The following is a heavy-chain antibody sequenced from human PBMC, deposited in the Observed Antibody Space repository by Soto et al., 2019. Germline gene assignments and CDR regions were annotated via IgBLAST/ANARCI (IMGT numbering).Heavy chain of an antibody. CDR3: ARGSMECGGDCYWH. CDR2: ISSSSNYI. D-gene: IGHD2-21*01. J-gene: IGHJ4*02. V-gene: IGHV3-21*06. CDR1: GFTFSSYS. Sequence: EVQLVESGGGLVKPGGSLRLSCAASGFTFSSYSMNWVRQAPGKGLEWVSSISSSSNYIYYPDSVKGRFTISRDNAKNSLYLQMNSLRAEDTAVYYCARGSMECGGDCYWHWGQGTLVTVSS.